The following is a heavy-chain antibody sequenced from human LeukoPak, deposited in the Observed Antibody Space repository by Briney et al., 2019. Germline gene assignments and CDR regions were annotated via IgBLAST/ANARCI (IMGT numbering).Heavy chain of an antibody. CDR1: GFTFDDYA. V-gene: IGHV3-43*02. CDR3: AKDYLYYYDSSDYGPLFQH. D-gene: IGHD3-22*01. Sequence: PGGSLRLSCAASGFTFDDYAMHWVRQAPGKGLEWVSLISGDGGSTYYADSVKGRFTISRDNSKNSLYLQMNSLRTEDTALYYCAKDYLYYYDSSDYGPLFQHWGQGTLVTVSS. CDR2: ISGDGGST. J-gene: IGHJ1*01.